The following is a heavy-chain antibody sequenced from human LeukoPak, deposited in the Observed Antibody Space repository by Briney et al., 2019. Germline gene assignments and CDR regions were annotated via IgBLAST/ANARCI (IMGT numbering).Heavy chain of an antibody. V-gene: IGHV7-4-1*02. CDR3: ARDKLYYDILTGYFRWFDP. Sequence: ASVKVSCKASGYTFSNYAMNWVRQAPGQGLEFMGWINTYNGNPTYAQGFTGRFVFSLDTSVSTAYLQISSLKAEDTAVYYCARDKLYYDILTGYFRWFDPWGQGTLVTVSS. D-gene: IGHD3-9*01. J-gene: IGHJ5*02. CDR1: GYTFSNYA. CDR2: INTYNGNP.